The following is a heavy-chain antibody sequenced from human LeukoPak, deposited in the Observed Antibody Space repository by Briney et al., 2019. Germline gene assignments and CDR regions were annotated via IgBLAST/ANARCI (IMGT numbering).Heavy chain of an antibody. CDR2: INPNSGGT. Sequence: ASVKVSCKASGYTFTGYYMHWVRQAPGQGLEWMGWINPNSGGTNYAQKFQGWVTMTRDTSISTAYMELSRLRSDDTAVYYCARDGYGDYGTNWFDPWGQGTLVTVSS. CDR1: GYTFTGYY. CDR3: ARDGYGDYGTNWFDP. V-gene: IGHV1-2*04. J-gene: IGHJ5*02. D-gene: IGHD4-17*01.